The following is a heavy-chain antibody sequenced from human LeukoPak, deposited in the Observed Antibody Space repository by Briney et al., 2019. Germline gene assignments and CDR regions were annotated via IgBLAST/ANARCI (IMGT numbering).Heavy chain of an antibody. CDR1: GYTFTGYY. V-gene: IGHV1-2*06. CDR3: AGAAGTGTTPFDP. CDR2: INPNSGGT. J-gene: IGHJ5*02. D-gene: IGHD1-7*01. Sequence: GASVKVSCKVSGYTFTGYYMHWVRQAPGQGLEWMGRINPNSGGTNYAQKFQGRVTMTRDTSISTAYMELSRLRSDDTAVYYCAGAAGTGTTPFDPWGQGTLVTVSS.